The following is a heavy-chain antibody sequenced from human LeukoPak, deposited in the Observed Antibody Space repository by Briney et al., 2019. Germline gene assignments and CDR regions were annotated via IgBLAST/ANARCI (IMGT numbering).Heavy chain of an antibody. Sequence: SETLSLTCAAYGGSFSGYYWSWIRQPPGKGLEWIGEINHSGSTNYNPSLKSRVTISVDTSKNQFSLKLSSVTAADTAVYYCARGGMVRGVTAFDYWGQGTLVTVSS. J-gene: IGHJ4*02. CDR2: INHSGST. V-gene: IGHV4-34*01. CDR1: GGSFSGYY. CDR3: ARGGMVRGVTAFDY. D-gene: IGHD3-10*01.